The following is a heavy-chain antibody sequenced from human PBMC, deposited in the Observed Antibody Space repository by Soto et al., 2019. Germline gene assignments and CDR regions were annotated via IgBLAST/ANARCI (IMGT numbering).Heavy chain of an antibody. CDR2: VDSDGRGT. CDR3: GTVFEH. CDR1: GITFTNYW. J-gene: IGHJ1*01. V-gene: IGHV3-74*01. Sequence: EVQLVESGGGSVQPGGSLRLSGVASGITFTNYWMHWVRQVPGKGLVWVARVDSDGRGTSYADFVKDRFTISRDNAKNKLYPQLNSGPVEDTAMYYCGTVFEHWGQGIGVTVSS. D-gene: IGHD3-9*01.